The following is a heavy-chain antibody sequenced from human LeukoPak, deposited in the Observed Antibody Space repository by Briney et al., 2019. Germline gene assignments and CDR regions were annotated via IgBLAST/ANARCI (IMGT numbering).Heavy chain of an antibody. Sequence: GGSLRLSCAASGFTFSSYGMHWVRQAPGKGLEWVAVISYDGSNKYYADSVKGRFTISRDNSKNTLYLQMNSLRAEDTAVYYCAKAGLTAEDYGDNYYYGMDVWGQGTTVTVSS. J-gene: IGHJ6*02. CDR3: AKAGLTAEDYGDNYYYGMDV. D-gene: IGHD4-17*01. CDR2: ISYDGSNK. V-gene: IGHV3-30*18. CDR1: GFTFSSYG.